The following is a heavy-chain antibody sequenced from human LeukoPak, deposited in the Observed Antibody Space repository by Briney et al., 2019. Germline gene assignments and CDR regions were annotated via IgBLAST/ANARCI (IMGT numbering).Heavy chain of an antibody. J-gene: IGHJ4*02. D-gene: IGHD5-24*01. CDR2: IYPADSDT. CDR3: ARRRGDGYNSSFDY. CDR1: GYSFPDYW. Sequence: GECLKISCKGSGYSFPDYWIDWVRQMPGQGLEWMGIIYPADSDTRYSPSFQGQVTISADKSINTAYLQWSTLKASDTATYYCARRRGDGYNSSFDYWGQGTLVTVPS. V-gene: IGHV5-51*01.